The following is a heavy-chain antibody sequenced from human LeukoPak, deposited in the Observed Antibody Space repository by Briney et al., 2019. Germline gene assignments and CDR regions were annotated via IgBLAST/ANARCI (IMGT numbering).Heavy chain of an antibody. J-gene: IGHJ4*02. CDR1: GFTFSSYW. D-gene: IGHD3-16*01. Sequence: PGGSLRLSCAASGFTFSSYWMHWVRQAPGKGLEWVAVISYDGTDTYYADSVKGRFTISRDTSKNSLFLQMNSLRGEDAAVFYCARIRGGPIDYWGQGTLVTVSS. CDR3: ARIRGGPIDY. V-gene: IGHV3-30*03. CDR2: ISYDGTDT.